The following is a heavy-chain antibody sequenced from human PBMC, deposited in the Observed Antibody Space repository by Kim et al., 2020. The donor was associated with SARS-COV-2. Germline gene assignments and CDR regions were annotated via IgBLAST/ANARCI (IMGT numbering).Heavy chain of an antibody. J-gene: IGHJ5*02. D-gene: IGHD6-6*01. V-gene: IGHV1-69*13. Sequence: SVKVSCKASGGTFSSYAISWVRQAPGQGLEWMGGIIPIFGTANYAQKFQGRVTITADESTSTAYMELSSLRSEDTAVYYCARDQFLYSSSSSGLSWFDPWGQGTLVTVSS. CDR2: IIPIFGTA. CDR1: GGTFSSYA. CDR3: ARDQFLYSSSSSGLSWFDP.